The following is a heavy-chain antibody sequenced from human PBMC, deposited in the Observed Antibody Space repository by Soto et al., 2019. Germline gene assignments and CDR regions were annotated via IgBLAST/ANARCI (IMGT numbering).Heavy chain of an antibody. D-gene: IGHD2-8*02. J-gene: IGHJ4*02. CDR1: GYAFTGLY. CDR3: ARDHGWWSFDY. CDR2: INPNSGGT. V-gene: IGHV1-2*02. Sequence: ASVKVSCKASGYAFTGLYIHWVRLAPGQGLEWMGWINPNSGGTNYAEKFQGRVTMTRDTSISTAYMELSSLRSDDTAVYYCARDHGWWSFDYWGQGTLVTVSS.